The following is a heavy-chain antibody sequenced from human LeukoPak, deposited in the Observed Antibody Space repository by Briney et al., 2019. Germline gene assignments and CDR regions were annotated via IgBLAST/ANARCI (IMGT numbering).Heavy chain of an antibody. CDR2: ISGSGGRP. V-gene: IGHV3-23*01. CDR3: RVILVGFHKEAYYFDS. Sequence: GGSLRLSCAVSGVTLSNYGMAWVRQAPGKGLEWVAGISGSGGRPNYADSVKGRFTISRDNAKNTLYLQMNSLYFCAKRGVAIRVILVGFHKEAYYFDSWGQGALVSVYS. J-gene: IGHJ4*02. D-gene: IGHD3-22*01. CDR1: GVTLSNYG.